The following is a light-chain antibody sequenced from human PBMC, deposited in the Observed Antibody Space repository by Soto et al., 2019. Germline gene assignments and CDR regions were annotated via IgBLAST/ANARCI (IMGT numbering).Light chain of an antibody. CDR2: DVT. CDR3: CSYAGIYSYV. Sequence: QSALTQPRSVSGSHGQSVTIACTGTSSDVGRYDYVSWYQQHPGEAPKLVVYDVTKRPSGVPDRFSGSKSGNTASLTISGLQAEDEADYYCCSYAGIYSYVFGTGTKLTVL. V-gene: IGLV2-11*01. CDR1: SSDVGRYDY. J-gene: IGLJ1*01.